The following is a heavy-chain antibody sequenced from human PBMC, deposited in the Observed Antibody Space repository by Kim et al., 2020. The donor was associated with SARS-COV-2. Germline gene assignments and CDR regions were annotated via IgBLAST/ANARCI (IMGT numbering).Heavy chain of an antibody. V-gene: IGHV4-31*03. Sequence: SETLSLTCTVSGGSISSGCYYWSWIRQHPGKGLEWIGYIYYSGSTYYNPSLKSRVTISVDTSKNQFSLKLSSVTAADTAVYYCARGQGLITMIVVVVGAFDYWGQGTLVPVSS. J-gene: IGHJ4*02. CDR3: ARGQGLITMIVVVVGAFDY. CDR2: IYYSGST. CDR1: GGSISSGCYY. D-gene: IGHD3-22*01.